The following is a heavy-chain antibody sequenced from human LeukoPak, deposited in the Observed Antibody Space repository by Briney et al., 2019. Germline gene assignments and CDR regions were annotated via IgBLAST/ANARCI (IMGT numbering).Heavy chain of an antibody. CDR3: ALTDSSGYYGFDY. Sequence: ESGPTLLNPTQTLTLSCTFFAFSLSTSGVGVGWIRQPPGKALEWLALIYWNDDKRFSPSLKSRLIFTKNTSQNHVVPKMTNMDPVDTATYYCALTDSSGYYGFDYWGQGTRVTVSS. CDR2: IYWNDDK. CDR1: AFSLSTSGVG. D-gene: IGHD3-22*01. V-gene: IGHV2-5*01. J-gene: IGHJ4*02.